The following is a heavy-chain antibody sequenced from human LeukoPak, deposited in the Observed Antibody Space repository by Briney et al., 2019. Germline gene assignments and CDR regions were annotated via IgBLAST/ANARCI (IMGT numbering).Heavy chain of an antibody. V-gene: IGHV4-59*08. CDR3: ARVEAAGYFDY. D-gene: IGHD6-13*01. CDR1: GGSINNYY. J-gene: IGHJ4*02. Sequence: PSETLSLTCTVSGGSINNYYWSWVRQPPGAGLEWLAYIYYTGSTNYNPSLKTRLTISVDTSKNQFSLRLNSVTAADTAVYYCARVEAAGYFDYWGQGTLVTVSS. CDR2: IYYTGST.